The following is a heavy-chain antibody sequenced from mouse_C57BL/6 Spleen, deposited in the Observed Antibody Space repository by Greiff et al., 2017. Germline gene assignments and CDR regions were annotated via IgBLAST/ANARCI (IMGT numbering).Heavy chain of an antibody. V-gene: IGHV1-50*01. CDR3: AGSGRDFDY. CDR2: IDPSDSYT. J-gene: IGHJ2*01. D-gene: IGHD4-1*01. CDR1: GYTFTSYW. Sequence: QVQLQQPGAELVKPGASVKLSCKASGYTFTSYWMQWVKLRPGQGLEWIGEIDPSDSYTNYNQKFKGKATLTVDTSSSTAYMQLSSLTSEDSAVYYCAGSGRDFDYWGQGTTLTVSS.